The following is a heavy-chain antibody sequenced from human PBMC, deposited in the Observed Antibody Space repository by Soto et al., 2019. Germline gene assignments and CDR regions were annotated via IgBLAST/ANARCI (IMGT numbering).Heavy chain of an antibody. CDR1: GGSVSSYY. Sequence: ETLSLTCTVSGGSVSSYYWTWIRQPPGKGLEWIGYIYYSGSTNYNPSLKSRVTISVDTSKNQFSLKLSSVTAADTAVYYCARDLSIVTAMSQDYYYGMDVWGQGTTVTVSS. D-gene: IGHD5-18*01. CDR2: IYYSGST. V-gene: IGHV4-59*02. J-gene: IGHJ6*02. CDR3: ARDLSIVTAMSQDYYYGMDV.